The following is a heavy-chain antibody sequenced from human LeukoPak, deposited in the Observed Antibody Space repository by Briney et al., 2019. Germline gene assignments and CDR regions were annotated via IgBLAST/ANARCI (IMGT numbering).Heavy chain of an antibody. CDR2: IYYSGST. D-gene: IGHD3-10*01. Sequence: SETLSLTCTVSGGSISSYYWGWIRQPPGKGLEWIGYIYYSGSTNYNPSLKSRVTISVDTSKNQFSLKLSSVTAADTAVYYCARYGSGSSHFDYWGQGTLVTVSS. CDR1: GGSISSYY. V-gene: IGHV4-59*01. J-gene: IGHJ4*02. CDR3: ARYGSGSSHFDY.